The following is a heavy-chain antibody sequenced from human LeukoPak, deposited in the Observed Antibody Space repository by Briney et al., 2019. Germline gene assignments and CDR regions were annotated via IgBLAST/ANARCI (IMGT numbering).Heavy chain of an antibody. CDR1: GGPISSGSYY. D-gene: IGHD3-22*01. CDR3: ARDRFVDYYDSSGYQPLDY. V-gene: IGHV4-61*02. CDR2: IYTSGST. J-gene: IGHJ4*02. Sequence: KPSQTLSLTCTVSGGPISSGSYYWSWIRQPAGKGLEWIGRIYTSGSTNYNPSLKSRVTISVDTSKNQFSLKLSSVTAADTAVYYCARDRFVDYYDSSGYQPLDYWGQGTLVTVSS.